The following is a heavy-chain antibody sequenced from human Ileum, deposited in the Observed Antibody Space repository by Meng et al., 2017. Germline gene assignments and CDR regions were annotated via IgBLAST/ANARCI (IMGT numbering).Heavy chain of an antibody. CDR2: IHHSGRT. D-gene: IGHD1-26*01. Sequence: QVQLNQGGAGLLKPPETLSLTCAVFGGSFNDYYWSWVRQSPGKGLEWIGQIHHSGRTNYKSSLERRVTISVDTSKSQFSLKLTSVTAADTAMYYCVRGPARETHDFDYWGQGALVTVFS. J-gene: IGHJ4*02. CDR3: VRGPARETHDFDY. V-gene: IGHV4-34*01. CDR1: GGSFNDYY.